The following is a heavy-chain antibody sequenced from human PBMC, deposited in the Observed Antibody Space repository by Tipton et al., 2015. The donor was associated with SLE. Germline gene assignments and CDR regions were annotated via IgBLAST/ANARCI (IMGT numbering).Heavy chain of an antibody. CDR3: ARHPKRESGSQFLFDY. J-gene: IGHJ4*02. CDR1: GGSVIGKNW. CDR2: IFQNGNT. V-gene: IGHV4/OR15-8*02. D-gene: IGHD2-21*01. Sequence: TLSLTCDVSGGSVIGKNWWSWLRQRPGKGPEWIAEIFQNGNTNYNPSLRSRVTISMDKSRNQISLRLTSVTAADTAVYYCARHPKRESGSQFLFDYRGQGTLVTVSS.